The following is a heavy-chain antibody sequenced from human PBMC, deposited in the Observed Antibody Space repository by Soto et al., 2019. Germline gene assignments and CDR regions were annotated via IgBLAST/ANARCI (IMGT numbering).Heavy chain of an antibody. J-gene: IGHJ6*03. Sequence: EVQLVESGGGLVKPGGSLRLSCAASGFDFSSYSMNWVRQAPGKGLEWVSSINEDSSYIYYAHSLRGRFTISRVIATVSLYLPMSSLRAEEAAVYYCVRDFGGYFRSGYMDVWCDGATVTVSS. V-gene: IGHV3-21*02. CDR2: INEDSSYI. CDR1: GFDFSSYS. CDR3: VRDFGGYFRSGYMDV. D-gene: IGHD3-3*01.